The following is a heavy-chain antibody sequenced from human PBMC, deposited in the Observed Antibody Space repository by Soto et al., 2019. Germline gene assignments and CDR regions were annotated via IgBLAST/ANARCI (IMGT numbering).Heavy chain of an antibody. D-gene: IGHD3-10*01. CDR3: ARAYYGSGYYYMDV. Sequence: SETLSLTCTVSGGSISSSSYYWGWIRQPPGKGLEWIGSIYYSGSTYYNPSLKSRVTISVDTSKNQFSLKLSSVTAADTAVYYCARAYYGSGYYYMDVWGKGTTVTVSS. J-gene: IGHJ6*03. V-gene: IGHV4-39*01. CDR1: GGSISSSSYY. CDR2: IYYSGST.